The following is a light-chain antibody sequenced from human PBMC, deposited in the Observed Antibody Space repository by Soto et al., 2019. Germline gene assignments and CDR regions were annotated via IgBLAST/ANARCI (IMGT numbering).Light chain of an antibody. J-gene: IGKJ2*01. V-gene: IGKV1-39*01. CDR2: AAS. CDR3: QQSSNIPYT. CDR1: QTISTY. Sequence: DIQTTQSPSSLSASVGDRVTITCRASQTISTYLNWYQQNPGKAPKLLIYAASSLQSGVPSRFSGSGSGTDFTLTISSLQPEDFATYYCQQSSNIPYTFGQGTKLEIK.